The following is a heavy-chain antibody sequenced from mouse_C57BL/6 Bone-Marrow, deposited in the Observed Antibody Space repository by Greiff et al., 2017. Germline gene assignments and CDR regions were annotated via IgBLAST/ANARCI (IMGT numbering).Heavy chain of an antibody. Sequence: EVKLMESGGGLVQPGESLKLSCESNEYEFPSHDMSWVRKTPEKRLELVAAINSDGGSTYYPDTMERRFIISRDNTKKTLYLQMSSLRSEDTALYYCARRYYDYDGPYYYAMDYWGQGTSVTVSS. D-gene: IGHD2-4*01. J-gene: IGHJ4*01. V-gene: IGHV5-2*01. CDR2: INSDGGST. CDR1: EYEFPSHD. CDR3: ARRYYDYDGPYYYAMDY.